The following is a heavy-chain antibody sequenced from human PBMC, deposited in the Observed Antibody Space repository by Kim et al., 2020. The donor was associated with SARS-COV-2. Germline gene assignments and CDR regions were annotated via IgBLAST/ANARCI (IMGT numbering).Heavy chain of an antibody. J-gene: IGHJ3*02. CDR2: ISYDGSNK. V-gene: IGHV3-30*18. D-gene: IGHD6-19*01. Sequence: GGSLRLSCAASGFTFSSYGMHWVRQAPGKGLEWVAVISYDGSNKYYADSVKGRFTISRDNSKNTLYLQMNSLRAEDTAVYYCAKDQGRSGWYGGLDAFDIWGQGTMVTVSS. CDR1: GFTFSSYG. CDR3: AKDQGRSGWYGGLDAFDI.